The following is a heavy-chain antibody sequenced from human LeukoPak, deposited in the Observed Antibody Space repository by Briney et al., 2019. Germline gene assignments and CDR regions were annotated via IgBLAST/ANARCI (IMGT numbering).Heavy chain of an antibody. CDR1: GFTFSNYA. J-gene: IGHJ4*02. V-gene: IGHV3-23*01. CDR2: VGGSGDRT. D-gene: IGHD3-10*01. Sequence: GGSLRLSCAASGFTFSNYAMSWVRQAPGKGLEWISAVGGSGDRTYYAGSVKGRFTISRDNSKNIVYLRMNSLRAEDTAVYFCANSRGYGSGNLWGQGTLVTVSS. CDR3: ANSRGYGSGNL.